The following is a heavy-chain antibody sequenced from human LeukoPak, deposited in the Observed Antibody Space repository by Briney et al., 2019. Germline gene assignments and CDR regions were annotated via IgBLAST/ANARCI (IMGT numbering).Heavy chain of an antibody. CDR2: IIPIFGTA. Sequence: SVKVSCKASGGTFSSYAISWVRQAPGQGLEWMGGIIPIFGTANYAQKFQGRVTITADKSTSTAYMELSSLRSEDTAVYYCASSPDIVVVVAATPRGWFDPWGQGTLVTVSS. CDR1: GGTFSSYA. CDR3: ASSPDIVVVVAATPRGWFDP. J-gene: IGHJ5*02. V-gene: IGHV1-69*06. D-gene: IGHD2-15*01.